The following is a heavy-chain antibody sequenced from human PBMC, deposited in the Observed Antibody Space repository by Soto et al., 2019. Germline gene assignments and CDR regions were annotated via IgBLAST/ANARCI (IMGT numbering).Heavy chain of an antibody. D-gene: IGHD2-2*01. CDR2: ISGSGGST. CDR3: AKVGANVVPAAMPFDY. V-gene: IGHV3-23*01. CDR1: GFTFSSYA. J-gene: IGHJ4*02. Sequence: GESLKISCAASGFTFSSYAMSWVRQAPGKGLEWVSAISGSGGSTYYADSVKGRFTISRDNSKNTLYLQMNSLRAEDTAVYYCAKVGANVVPAAMPFDYWGQGTLVTVSS.